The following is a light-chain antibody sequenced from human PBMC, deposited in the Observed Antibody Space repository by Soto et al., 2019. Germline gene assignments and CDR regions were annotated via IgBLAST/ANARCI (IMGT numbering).Light chain of an antibody. CDR3: QQYAGWTLT. CDR1: QSIGTN. Sequence: EVVMTQSPATVSVSPGERTSLSCRASQSIGTNLGWYQQKPGQAPRLLISKTSTRATGVPARFSGSGSGTEFTLTISRLQSGDIAVYYCQQYAGWTLTFGGGTKVDI. J-gene: IGKJ4*01. CDR2: KTS. V-gene: IGKV3-15*01.